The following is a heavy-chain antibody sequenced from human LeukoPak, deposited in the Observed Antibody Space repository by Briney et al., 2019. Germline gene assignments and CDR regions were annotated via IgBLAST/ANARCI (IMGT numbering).Heavy chain of an antibody. Sequence: GASVKVSCKASGYTFTSYGISWVRQAPGQGLEWMGLISAYNGNTNYAQKLQGRVTMTTNTSTSTAYMELRSLRSDDTAVYYCARGTMIVVTTTEDYFDYWGQGTLVTVSS. CDR3: ARGTMIVVTTTEDYFDY. CDR2: ISAYNGNT. J-gene: IGHJ4*02. D-gene: IGHD3-22*01. CDR1: GYTFTSYG. V-gene: IGHV1-18*01.